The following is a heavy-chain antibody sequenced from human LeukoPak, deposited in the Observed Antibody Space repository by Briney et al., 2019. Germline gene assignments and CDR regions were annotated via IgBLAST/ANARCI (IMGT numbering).Heavy chain of an antibody. D-gene: IGHD6-13*01. CDR3: ARGVSGYSSSWSIRFDY. CDR1: GGSFSGYY. CDR2: INHSGST. Sequence: SETLSLTCAVYGGSFSGYYWGWIRQPPGKGLEWIGEINHSGSTNYNPSLKSRVTISVDTSKNQFSLKLSSVTAADTAVYYCARGVSGYSSSWSIRFDYWGQGTLVTVSS. J-gene: IGHJ4*02. V-gene: IGHV4-34*01.